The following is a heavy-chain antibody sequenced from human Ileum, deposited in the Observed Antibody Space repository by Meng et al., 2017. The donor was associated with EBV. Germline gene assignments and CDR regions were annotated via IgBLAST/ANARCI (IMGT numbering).Heavy chain of an antibody. CDR3: ARRPTGIDY. CDR1: GGSLSGAN. D-gene: IGHD2-8*02. V-gene: IGHV4-34*12. CDR2: IIHGGSP. J-gene: IGHJ4*02. Sequence: QVPPQQWGAGLLKPSETLSLTCAVNGGSLSGANWNAIRQPPGKGLEWIGEIIHGGSPSYNPSLKSRVTISIDTSKNQLSLMLSSVTAADTAVYYCARRPTGIDYWGQGTLVTVSS.